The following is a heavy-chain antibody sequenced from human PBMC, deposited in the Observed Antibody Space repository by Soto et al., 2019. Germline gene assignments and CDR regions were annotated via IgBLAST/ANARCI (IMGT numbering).Heavy chain of an antibody. D-gene: IGHD2-8*02. V-gene: IGHV1-69*01. CDR3: ASPTGNIDY. CDR2: IVPIFGTA. J-gene: IGHJ4*02. Sequence: QVQLVQSGAEVKKPGSSVKVSCRTSGGTFSNYAISWVRQAPGQGLDWMGGIVPIFGTATYAQKFQGRVTITADESTGTAYMELSSLRSDDADVDYCASPTGNIDYWGQGTLVTVSS. CDR1: GGTFSNYA.